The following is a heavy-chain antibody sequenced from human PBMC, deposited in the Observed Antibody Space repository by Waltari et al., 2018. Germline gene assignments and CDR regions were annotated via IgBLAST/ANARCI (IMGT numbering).Heavy chain of an antibody. CDR2: VHGSGRT. CDR1: GDSVSSAFL. J-gene: IGHJ5*02. CDR3: ARDRGRGLYLDT. D-gene: IGHD2-15*01. V-gene: IGHV4-4*02. Sequence: QLQLQESGPGLVKPSGTLSLNCAVPGDSVSSAFLWNWVRQSPQKGLEWIGQVHGSGRTNYNPSFASRVTVSLDTSKNLFSLKMTSATAADTAVYYCARDRGRGLYLDTWGPGTLVTVSP.